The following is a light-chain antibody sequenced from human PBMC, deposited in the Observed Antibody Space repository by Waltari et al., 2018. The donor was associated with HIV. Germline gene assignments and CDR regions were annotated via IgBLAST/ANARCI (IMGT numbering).Light chain of an antibody. Sequence: AVTQPASVSGLPGQSTTISCTGDDIDFGLSNFVSWYQQHSGNPPRLILYDVDSRASGVSDRFSGSMSGNTASLTISGLRAEDEGHYYCASFTGDNTVIFGGGTEVTVL. CDR2: DVD. CDR1: DIDFGLSNF. V-gene: IGLV2-14*03. CDR3: ASFTGDNTVI. J-gene: IGLJ2*01.